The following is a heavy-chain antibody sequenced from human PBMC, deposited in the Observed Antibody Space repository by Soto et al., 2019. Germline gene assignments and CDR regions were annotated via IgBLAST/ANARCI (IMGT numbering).Heavy chain of an antibody. D-gene: IGHD2-15*01. CDR2: IWYDGSNK. CDR3: ARPPGELPQYYYYGMDV. Sequence: ESGGGVVQPGRSLRLSCAASGFTFSSYGMHWVRQAPGKGLEWVAVIWYDGSNKYYADSVKGRFTISRDNSKNTLYLQMNSLRAEDTAVYYCARPPGELPQYYYYGMDVWGQGTTVTVSS. J-gene: IGHJ6*02. CDR1: GFTFSSYG. V-gene: IGHV3-33*01.